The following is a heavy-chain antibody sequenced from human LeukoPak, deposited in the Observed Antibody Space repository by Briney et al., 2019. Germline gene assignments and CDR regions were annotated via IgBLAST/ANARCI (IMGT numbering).Heavy chain of an antibody. CDR1: GGSISSYY. J-gene: IGHJ4*02. CDR3: ARGGYCSGGSCHLVY. CDR2: IYYSGST. V-gene: IGHV4-59*01. D-gene: IGHD2-15*01. Sequence: SETLSLICTVSGGSISSYYWSWIRQPPGKGLEWIGYIYYSGSTNYNPSLKSRVTISVDTSKNQFSLKLSSVTAADTAVYYCARGGYCSGGSCHLVYWGQGTLVTVSS.